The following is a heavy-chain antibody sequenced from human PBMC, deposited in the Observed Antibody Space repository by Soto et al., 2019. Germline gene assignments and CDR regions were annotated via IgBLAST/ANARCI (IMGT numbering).Heavy chain of an antibody. Sequence: GGSLRLSCAASGFTFSSYAMSWVRQAPGKGLEWVSAISGSGGSTYYADSVKGRFTISRDNSKNTLYLQMNSLRAEDTAVYYCIVVPAATSSYYYYYGMDVWGQGTTVTVSS. CDR2: ISGSGGST. D-gene: IGHD2-2*01. J-gene: IGHJ6*02. CDR1: GFTFSSYA. V-gene: IGHV3-23*01. CDR3: IVVPAATSSYYYYYGMDV.